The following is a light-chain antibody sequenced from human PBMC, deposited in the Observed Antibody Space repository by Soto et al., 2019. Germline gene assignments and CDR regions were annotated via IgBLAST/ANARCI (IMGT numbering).Light chain of an antibody. CDR3: QQLKTAPYT. Sequence: IQLTQSPSSLSASVGDRVTLTCRASPDINKFLAWFQQTPEKAPKLLVYSASTLHSGVPSRFSGSGSGTDFALTISSLQPEDFATYYCQQLKTAPYTCGQATRLDIK. V-gene: IGKV1-9*01. J-gene: IGKJ2*01. CDR1: PDINKF. CDR2: SAS.